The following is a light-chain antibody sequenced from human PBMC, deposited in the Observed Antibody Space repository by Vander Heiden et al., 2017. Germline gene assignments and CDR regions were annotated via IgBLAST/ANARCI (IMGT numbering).Light chain of an antibody. Sequence: DIQMTQSPSTLSASVGDRVIISCRASQSISSWLAWYQQKPGKAPKLLIYKASSLESGVPSRFSGSESGTEFSLTISSLQPDDFATYYCQQDNTYPLTFGGGTKVEIK. CDR1: QSISSW. CDR3: QQDNTYPLT. V-gene: IGKV1-5*03. CDR2: KAS. J-gene: IGKJ4*01.